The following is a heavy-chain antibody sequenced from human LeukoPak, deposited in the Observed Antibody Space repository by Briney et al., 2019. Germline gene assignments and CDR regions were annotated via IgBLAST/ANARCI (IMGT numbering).Heavy chain of an antibody. Sequence: ASVKVSCKASGYTFTGYYMHWVRQAPGQGLEWMGWIDPNSGGTYYAQKFQGRVTMTRDTSISTAYMELSRLRSDDTAVYYCARARWAAAGTRWFDPWGQGTLVTVSS. D-gene: IGHD6-13*01. CDR1: GYTFTGYY. CDR3: ARARWAAAGTRWFDP. V-gene: IGHV1-2*02. CDR2: IDPNSGGT. J-gene: IGHJ5*02.